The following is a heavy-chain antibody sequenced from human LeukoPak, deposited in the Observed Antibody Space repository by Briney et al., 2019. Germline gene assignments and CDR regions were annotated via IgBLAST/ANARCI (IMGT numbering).Heavy chain of an antibody. Sequence: PGGSLRLSCAASGFTVSNNYMSWVRQAPGKGLEWVSVIYSGGSTYYADSVKGRFTISRDNSKNTLYLQMNSLRAEDTAVYYCASLGYSYGNHHLDYWGQGTLVTVSS. CDR3: ASLGYSYGNHHLDY. CDR1: GFTVSNNY. CDR2: IYSGGST. D-gene: IGHD5-18*01. V-gene: IGHV3-66*01. J-gene: IGHJ4*02.